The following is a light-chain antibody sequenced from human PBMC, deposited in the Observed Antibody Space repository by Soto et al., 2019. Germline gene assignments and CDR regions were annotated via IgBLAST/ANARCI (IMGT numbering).Light chain of an antibody. J-gene: IGKJ1*01. CDR2: GAS. CDR1: EAIRGD. Sequence: QMNQSPSSLSVSVGDTTTITCRAREAIRGDLGWYQQKPGKAPKLLIYGASTLESGVPSRFGGSGFGTDLSLTISGLQSEDFATYYCLQDNDYPWTFGQGTKVEI. CDR3: LQDNDYPWT. V-gene: IGKV1-6*01.